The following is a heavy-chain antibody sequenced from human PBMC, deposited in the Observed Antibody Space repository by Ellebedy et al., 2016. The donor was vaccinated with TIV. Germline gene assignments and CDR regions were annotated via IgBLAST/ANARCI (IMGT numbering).Heavy chain of an antibody. CDR3: ARENYRMDEH. J-gene: IGHJ4*02. V-gene: IGHV3-53*01. Sequence: GGSLRLXXAASGFSVSSNYMSWVRQPPGKGLEGVSIIYSGSRTSYADSVRGRFTISRDNSKNMLHLQMNNLRVEDTGVYYCARENYRMDEHWGQGTLVTVSP. CDR2: IYSGSRT. D-gene: IGHD5-24*01. CDR1: GFSVSSNY.